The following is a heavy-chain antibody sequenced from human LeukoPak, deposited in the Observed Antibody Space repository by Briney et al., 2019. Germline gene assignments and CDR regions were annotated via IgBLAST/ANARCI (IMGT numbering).Heavy chain of an antibody. D-gene: IGHD5-18*01. J-gene: IGHJ4*02. CDR3: AKGSGYSYGYDDY. CDR2: ISGSGGSS. V-gene: IGHV3-23*01. CDR1: GFTFSSYA. Sequence: GGSLRLSCAASGFTFSSYAMSWVRQAPGKGLEWVSAISGSGGSSYYADSVKGRFTISRDNSKNTLYLQMNSLRAEDTAVYYCAKGSGYSYGYDDYWGQGTLVTVSS.